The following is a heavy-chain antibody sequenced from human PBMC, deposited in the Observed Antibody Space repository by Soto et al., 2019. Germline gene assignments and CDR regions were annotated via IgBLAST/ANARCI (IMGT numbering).Heavy chain of an antibody. CDR3: ARVRYYYDSSGYYPGSFDY. Sequence: QVQLVQSGAEVKKPGSSVKVSCKASGGTFSSYAISWVRQAPGQGLEWMGGIIPIFGTANYAQKFQGRVTITADKSTSTAYMELSSLRSEDTAVYYCARVRYYYDSSGYYPGSFDYWGQGTLVTVSS. J-gene: IGHJ4*02. CDR1: GGTFSSYA. V-gene: IGHV1-69*06. CDR2: IIPIFGTA. D-gene: IGHD3-22*01.